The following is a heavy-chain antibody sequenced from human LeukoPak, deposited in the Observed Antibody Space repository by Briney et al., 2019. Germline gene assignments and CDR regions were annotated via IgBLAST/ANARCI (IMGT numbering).Heavy chain of an antibody. CDR2: ISSSSSYI. J-gene: IGHJ6*02. CDR1: GFTFSSYS. V-gene: IGHV3-21*04. Sequence: GGFLRLSCAASGFTFSSYSMNWVRQAPGKGLEWVSSISSSSSYIYYADSVKGRFTISRDNSKNTLYLQMNSLRAEDTAAYYCAKFISDYYYGMDVWGQGTTVTVSS. D-gene: IGHD3-10*01. CDR3: AKFISDYYYGMDV.